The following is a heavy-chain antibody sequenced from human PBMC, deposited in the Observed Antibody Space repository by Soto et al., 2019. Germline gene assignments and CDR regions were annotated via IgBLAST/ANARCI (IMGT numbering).Heavy chain of an antibody. Sequence: PSETLSLTCTVSGGSISSGGCYWSWIRQHPGKGLEWIGYIYYSGSTYYNPSLRSRVTISVDTSKNQFSLKLSSVTAADTAVYYCARTGDNDPFDIWGQGTRASVSS. D-gene: IGHD3-10*01. V-gene: IGHV4-31*03. CDR3: ARTGDNDPFDI. CDR1: GGSISSGGCY. CDR2: IYYSGST. J-gene: IGHJ3*02.